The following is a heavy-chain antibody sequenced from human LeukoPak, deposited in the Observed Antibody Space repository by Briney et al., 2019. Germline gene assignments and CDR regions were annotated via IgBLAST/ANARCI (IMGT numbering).Heavy chain of an antibody. D-gene: IGHD3-22*01. Sequence: PSETLSLTCTVSGGSISSYYWSWIRQPPGKGLEWIGYIYYSGSTNYNPSLKSRVTISVDTSKNQFSLKLSSVTAADTAVYYCARQYYYDSSGYGGDDAFDIWGQGTMVTVSS. CDR1: GGSISSYY. J-gene: IGHJ3*02. CDR3: ARQYYYDSSGYGGDDAFDI. V-gene: IGHV4-59*01. CDR2: IYYSGST.